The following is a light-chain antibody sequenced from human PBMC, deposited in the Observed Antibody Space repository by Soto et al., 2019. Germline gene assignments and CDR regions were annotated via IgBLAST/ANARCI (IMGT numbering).Light chain of an antibody. CDR3: HQFGSSPPAFT. Sequence: ESMLTQSPGTLSLSPGERATLSCRASQSVSTRYLAWYQQKPGQAPRLLIYGASIRATGIPDRFSGSGSGTDVTLTISRLEPEDFAVYYCHQFGSSPPAFTFGQGTKLVI. V-gene: IGKV3-20*01. CDR1: QSVSTRY. CDR2: GAS. J-gene: IGKJ2*01.